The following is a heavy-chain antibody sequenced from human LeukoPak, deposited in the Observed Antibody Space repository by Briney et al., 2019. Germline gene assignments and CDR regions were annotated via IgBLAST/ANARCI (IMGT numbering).Heavy chain of an antibody. CDR1: GGSISRYY. CDR3: AREVAAAGLDY. CDR2: IYYSGST. V-gene: IGHV4-59*01. Sequence: PSETLSLTCTDPGGSISRYYWSWIRQPPGKGLGWIGYIYYSGSTNYNPSLKSRVTISVDTSKNQFSLKLSSVTAADTAVYYCAREVAAAGLDYWGQGTLVTVSS. D-gene: IGHD6-13*01. J-gene: IGHJ4*02.